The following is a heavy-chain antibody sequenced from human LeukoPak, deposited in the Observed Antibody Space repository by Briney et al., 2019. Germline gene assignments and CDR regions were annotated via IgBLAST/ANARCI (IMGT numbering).Heavy chain of an antibody. V-gene: IGHV4-59*12. CDR2: ISYSGST. D-gene: IGHD5-24*01. Sequence: PSETLSLTCAVSGGSLSSYYWSWIRQPPGKGLEWIAYISYSGSTNYNPSLKSRVTISVDTSKNQFSLKLSSVTAADTAVYYCARGTEMATGLRDWGQGTLVTVSS. J-gene: IGHJ4*02. CDR1: GGSLSSYY. CDR3: ARGTEMATGLRD.